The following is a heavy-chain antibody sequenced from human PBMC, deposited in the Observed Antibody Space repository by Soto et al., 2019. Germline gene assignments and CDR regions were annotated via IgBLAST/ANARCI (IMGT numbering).Heavy chain of an antibody. CDR3: ARDGAYYYDSSGYYLDY. CDR1: GFTFSSYA. D-gene: IGHD3-22*01. Sequence: VQLVESGGGLVQPGGSLRLSCAASGFTFSSYAMHWVRQAPGKGLEWVAVISYDGSNKYYADSVKGRFTISRDNSKNTLYLQMNSLRAEDTAVYYCARDGAYYYDSSGYYLDYWGQGTLVTVSS. J-gene: IGHJ4*02. CDR2: ISYDGSNK. V-gene: IGHV3-30-3*01.